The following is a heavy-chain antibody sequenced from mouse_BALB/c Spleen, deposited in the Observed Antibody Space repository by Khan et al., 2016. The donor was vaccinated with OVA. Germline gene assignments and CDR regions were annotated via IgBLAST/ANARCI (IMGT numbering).Heavy chain of an antibody. CDR1: GLSLTNYG. CDR2: IWGDGST. CDR3: AIIYYGNDWFAY. J-gene: IGHJ3*01. D-gene: IGHD2-1*01. Sequence: QVQLKQSGPGLVAPSQSLSIRCTVSGLSLTNYGVSWVRQPPGKGLEWLGVIWGDGSTNYHSVLKSRLTINKDDSKSQVFVKLNSLQPDDTATYFVAIIYYGNDWFAYWGQGTLVTVSA. V-gene: IGHV2-3*01.